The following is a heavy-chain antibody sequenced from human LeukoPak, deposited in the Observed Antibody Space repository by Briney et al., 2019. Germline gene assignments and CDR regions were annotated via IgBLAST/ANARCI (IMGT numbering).Heavy chain of an antibody. J-gene: IGHJ4*02. CDR3: ARGTGRGFGELLAPSFDY. D-gene: IGHD3-10*01. V-gene: IGHV1-69*05. CDR2: IIPIFGTA. Sequence: SVKVSCKASGGTFSSYAISWVQQAPGQGLEWMGGIIPIFGTANYAQKFQGRVTITTDESTSTAYMELSSLRSEDTAVYYCARGTGRGFGELLAPSFDYWGQGTLVTVSS. CDR1: GGTFSSYA.